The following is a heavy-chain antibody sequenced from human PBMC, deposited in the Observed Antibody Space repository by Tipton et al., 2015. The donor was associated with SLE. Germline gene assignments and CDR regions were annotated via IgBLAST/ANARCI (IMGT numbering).Heavy chain of an antibody. CDR1: GFTFSSYW. CDR3: TSSITGTFDY. V-gene: IGHV3-74*01. D-gene: IGHD1-7*01. Sequence: SLRLSCAASGFTFSSYWMHWVRQGLGKGLVWVSRIYSDGSRTNYADSVKGRFTISRDNAKNTLYLQMNSLRAEDTAVYYCTSSITGTFDYWGQGTLFTVSS. J-gene: IGHJ4*02. CDR2: IYSDGSRT.